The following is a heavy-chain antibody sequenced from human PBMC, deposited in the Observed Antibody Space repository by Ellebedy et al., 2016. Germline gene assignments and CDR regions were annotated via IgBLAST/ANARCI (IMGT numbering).Heavy chain of an antibody. CDR2: INHSGST. J-gene: IGHJ2*01. CDR3: ARGGYYDSSGYYGEDWYFDL. D-gene: IGHD3-22*01. Sequence: SETLSLTXAVYGGSFSGYYWSWIRQPPGKGLEWIGEINHSGSTNYNPSLKSRVTISVDTSKNQFSLKVSSVTAADTAVYYCARGGYYDSSGYYGEDWYFDLWGRGTLVTVSS. V-gene: IGHV4-34*01. CDR1: GGSFSGYY.